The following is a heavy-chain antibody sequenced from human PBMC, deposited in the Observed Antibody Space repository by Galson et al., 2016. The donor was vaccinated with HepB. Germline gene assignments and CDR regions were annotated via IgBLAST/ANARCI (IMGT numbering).Heavy chain of an antibody. CDR3: LGFGY. D-gene: IGHD3-10*01. CDR2: IKEDGSET. V-gene: IGHV3-7*01. CDR1: GFSFSTYW. Sequence: CAASGFSFSTYWVAWVRQAPGKGLEWVANIKEDGSETFYADSVKGRFSISRDNAKNSVYLQMNSLRAEDTAVYYCLGFGYWGQGTLVTVSS. J-gene: IGHJ4*02.